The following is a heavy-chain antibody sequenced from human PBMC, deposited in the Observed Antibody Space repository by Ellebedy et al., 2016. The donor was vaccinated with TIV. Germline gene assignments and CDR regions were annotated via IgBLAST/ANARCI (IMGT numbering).Heavy chain of an antibody. V-gene: IGHV3-7*01. Sequence: GESLKISCGTSGFTFSNYWMTWVRQAPGKGLEWVANIKQDGSEKYYVDSVKGRFSISRDNTKNSLYVQMNSLTDEETAVYYCARDQWLGRAYYFDSWGQGTLVTVSS. J-gene: IGHJ4*02. CDR3: ARDQWLGRAYYFDS. D-gene: IGHD6-19*01. CDR2: IKQDGSEK. CDR1: GFTFSNYW.